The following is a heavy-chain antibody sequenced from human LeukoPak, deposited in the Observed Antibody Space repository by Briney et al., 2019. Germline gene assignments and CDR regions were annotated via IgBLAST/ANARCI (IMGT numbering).Heavy chain of an antibody. CDR1: GGSISSGGYY. D-gene: IGHD6-13*01. CDR2: IYYSGST. V-gene: IGHV4-31*03. J-gene: IGHJ5*02. Sequence: SETLSLTCTVSGGSISSGGYYWSWIRQHPGKGLEWIGYIYYSGSTYYNPSLKSRVTISVDTSKNQSSLKLSSVTAADTAVYYCARKYSSSWYKWFDPWGQGTLVTVSS. CDR3: ARKYSSSWYKWFDP.